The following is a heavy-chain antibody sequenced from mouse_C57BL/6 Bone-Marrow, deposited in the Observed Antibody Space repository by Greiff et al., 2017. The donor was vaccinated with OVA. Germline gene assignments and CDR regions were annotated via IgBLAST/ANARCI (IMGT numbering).Heavy chain of an antibody. CDR2: ISSGGSYT. CDR1: GFTFSSYG. J-gene: IGHJ1*03. Sequence: EVHLVESGGDLVKPGGSLKLSCAASGFTFSSYGMSWVRQTPDKRLEWVATISSGGSYTYYPDSVKGRFTISRDNAKNTLYLQMSSLKSEDTAMYYCARQTVDWYFDVWGTGTTVTVSS. V-gene: IGHV5-6*01. CDR3: ARQTVDWYFDV.